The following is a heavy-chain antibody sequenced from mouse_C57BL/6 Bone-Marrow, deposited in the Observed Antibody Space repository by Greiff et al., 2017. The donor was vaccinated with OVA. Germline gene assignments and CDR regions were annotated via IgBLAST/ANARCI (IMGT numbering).Heavy chain of an antibody. CDR1: GYTFTGYW. V-gene: IGHV1-9*01. J-gene: IGHJ4*01. D-gene: IGHD1-1*01. CDR2: ILPGSGST. Sequence: VQLQQSGAELMKPGASVKLSCKATGYTFTGYWIEWVKQRPGHGLEWIGEILPGSGSTYYNEKFKGKATLTAEKSSSTAYMQLSSLTSEDSAVYFCARDYYGSSYDAMDYWGQGTSVTVSS. CDR3: ARDYYGSSYDAMDY.